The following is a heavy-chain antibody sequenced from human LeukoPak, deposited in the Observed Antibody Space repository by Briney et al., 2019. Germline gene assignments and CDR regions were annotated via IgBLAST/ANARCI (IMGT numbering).Heavy chain of an antibody. CDR3: ARENGRYSSGWFQGYFDY. V-gene: IGHV1-3*01. CDR2: INAGNGNT. D-gene: IGHD6-19*01. Sequence: GASVKVSCKASGYTFTSYAMNWVRQAPGQRLEWMGWINAGNGNTKYSQKFQGRVTITRDTSASTAYMELSSLRSEDTAVYYCARENGRYSSGWFQGYFDYWGQGTLVTVSS. CDR1: GYTFTSYA. J-gene: IGHJ4*02.